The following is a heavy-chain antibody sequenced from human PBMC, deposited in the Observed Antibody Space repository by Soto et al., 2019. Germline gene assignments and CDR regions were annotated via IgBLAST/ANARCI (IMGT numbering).Heavy chain of an antibody. CDR1: GGSISSYY. D-gene: IGHD6-19*01. V-gene: IGHV4-59*08. CDR2: IYYSGIT. CDR3: ARRDSSGWYSYFDY. Sequence: SETLSLTCTVSGGSISSYYWSWIRQPPGKGLEWIGYIYYSGITNYNPSLKSRVTISVDTSKNQFSLKLSSVTAADTAVYYCARRDSSGWYSYFDYWGQGALVTVSS. J-gene: IGHJ4*02.